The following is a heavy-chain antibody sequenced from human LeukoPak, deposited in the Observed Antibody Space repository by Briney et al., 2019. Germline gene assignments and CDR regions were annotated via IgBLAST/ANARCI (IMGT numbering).Heavy chain of an antibody. Sequence: SETLSLTCTVAGGSISSYYWSWIRQPPGKGLEWIGDIYYSGSTNYTPSLKSRVTISIDTSKNPLSLKLSSLTAADTAVYYCARVEPLTTTYFDYWGQGTLVTVSS. CDR1: GGSISSYY. J-gene: IGHJ4*02. V-gene: IGHV4-59*08. D-gene: IGHD1-14*01. CDR2: IYYSGST. CDR3: ARVEPLTTTYFDY.